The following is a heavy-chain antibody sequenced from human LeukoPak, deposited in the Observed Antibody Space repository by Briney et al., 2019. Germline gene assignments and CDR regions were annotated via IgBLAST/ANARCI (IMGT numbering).Heavy chain of an antibody. Sequence: SETLSLTCSVSGGSIRSFYWSWIRQPPGKGLEWIGNIYYSGSTNYNPSLKSRVTISVDTSKNQVSLKLSSVTAADTAVYYCARGLHNRSSGTRFDVFEIWGQGTMVTVSS. V-gene: IGHV4-59*01. J-gene: IGHJ3*02. D-gene: IGHD6-6*01. CDR2: IYYSGST. CDR1: GGSIRSFY. CDR3: ARGLHNRSSGTRFDVFEI.